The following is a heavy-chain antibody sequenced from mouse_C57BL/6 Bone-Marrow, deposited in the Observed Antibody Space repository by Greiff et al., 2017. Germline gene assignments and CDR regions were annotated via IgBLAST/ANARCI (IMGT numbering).Heavy chain of an antibody. CDR1: GYSFTDYN. J-gene: IGHJ3*01. CDR3: ARANYYGSSKAWFAY. D-gene: IGHD1-1*01. V-gene: IGHV1-39*01. CDR2: INPNYGTT. Sequence: VQLQQSGPELVKPGASVKISCKASGYSFTDYNMNWVKQSNGKSLEWIGVINPNYGTTSYNQKFKGKATLTVDQSSSTAYMQLNSLTSEDSAVYYCARANYYGSSKAWFAYWGQGTLVTVSA.